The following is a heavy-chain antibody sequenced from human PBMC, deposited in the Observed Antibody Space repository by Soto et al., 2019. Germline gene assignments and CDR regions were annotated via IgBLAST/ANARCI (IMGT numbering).Heavy chain of an antibody. CDR1: GFTFSNAW. CDR2: IKSKTYGGTT. CDR3: LCPQYYYYGMDV. V-gene: IGHV3-15*07. J-gene: IGHJ6*02. Sequence: GGSLRLSCAASGFTFSNAWMNWVRQAPGKGLEWVGRIKSKTYGGTTDYAAPVKGRFTISRDDSKNTLYLQMNSLKTEDTAVYYCLCPQYYYYGMDVWGQGTTVTVSS. D-gene: IGHD2-2*01.